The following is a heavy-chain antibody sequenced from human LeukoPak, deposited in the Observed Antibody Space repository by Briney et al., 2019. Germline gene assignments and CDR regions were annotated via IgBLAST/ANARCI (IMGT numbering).Heavy chain of an antibody. J-gene: IGHJ4*02. CDR2: ISSSGSAI. D-gene: IGHD6-19*01. CDR1: GFTFSSYE. Sequence: GGSLRLSCAATGFTFSSYEMTWVRQAPGKGLVWVSYISSSGSAIYYADSVRGRFTISRDNAKNSLYLQMNSLRAEDTAVYYCAAAKQWLVPDYWGQGTLVTVSS. CDR3: AAAKQWLVPDY. V-gene: IGHV3-48*03.